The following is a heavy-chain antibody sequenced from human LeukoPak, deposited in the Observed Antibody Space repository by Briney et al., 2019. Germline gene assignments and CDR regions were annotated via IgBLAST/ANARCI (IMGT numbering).Heavy chain of an antibody. Sequence: GGSLRLSCAASGFIFSNYAMHWVRQAPGKGLEWVSAISGSGGSTYYADSVKGRFTISRDNSKNTLYLQMNSLRAEDTAVYYCARRGPTIVVVPAAHRYYLDYGAEGTLVTVSS. CDR3: ARRGPTIVVVPAAHRYYLDY. D-gene: IGHD2-2*01. CDR1: GFIFSNYA. J-gene: IGHJ4*02. CDR2: ISGSGGST. V-gene: IGHV3-23*01.